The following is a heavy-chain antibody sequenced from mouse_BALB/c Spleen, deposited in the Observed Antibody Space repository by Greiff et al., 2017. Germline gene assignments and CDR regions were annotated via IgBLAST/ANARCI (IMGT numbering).Heavy chain of an antibody. CDR1: GFTFSSYA. J-gene: IGHJ3*01. CDR3: AREDSSGLAY. D-gene: IGHD3-2*01. CDR2: ISSGGSYT. V-gene: IGHV5-9-4*01. Sequence: EVQRVESGGGLVKPGGSLKLSCAASGFTFSSYAMSWVRQSPEKRLEWVAEISSGGSYTYYPDTVTGRFTISRDNAKNTLYLEMSSLRSEDTAMYYCAREDSSGLAYWGQGTLVTVSA.